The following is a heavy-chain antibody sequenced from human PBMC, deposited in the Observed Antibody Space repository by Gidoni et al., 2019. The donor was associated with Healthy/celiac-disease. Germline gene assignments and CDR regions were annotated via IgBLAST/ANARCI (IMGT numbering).Heavy chain of an antibody. CDR1: GGSFSGYY. CDR3: ARGRSRYYDGSGYRFFDY. D-gene: IGHD3-22*01. CDR2: SNHSGST. J-gene: IGHJ4*02. Sequence: QVQLQQWGAGLVKPSETLSLTCAVYGGSFSGYYWSWIRQPPGKGLEWIGESNHSGSTNYNPSLKRRVTISVDTSKNQFSLRLSSVTAADTAVYYCARGRSRYYDGSGYRFFDYWGQGTLVTVSS. V-gene: IGHV4-34*01.